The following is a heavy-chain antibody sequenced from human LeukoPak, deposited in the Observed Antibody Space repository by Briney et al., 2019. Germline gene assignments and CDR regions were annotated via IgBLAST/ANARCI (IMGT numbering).Heavy chain of an antibody. CDR1: GGTFSSYA. J-gene: IGHJ4*02. CDR3: ARALDGYNYLDY. CDR2: IIPIFGIA. D-gene: IGHD5-24*01. V-gene: IGHV1-69*04. Sequence: SVKVSCKASGGTFSSYAISWVRQATGQGLEWMGRIIPIFGIADYAQKCQGRVTITADKATSTAYMELSSLRSEETAVYYCARALDGYNYLDYWGQGTLVTVSS.